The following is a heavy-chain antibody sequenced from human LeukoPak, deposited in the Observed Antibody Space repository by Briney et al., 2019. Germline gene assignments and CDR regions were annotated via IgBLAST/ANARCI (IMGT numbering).Heavy chain of an antibody. V-gene: IGHV4-59*11. CDR3: ARVFGNPYYYYMDV. J-gene: IGHJ6*03. D-gene: IGHD3-3*01. CDR2: IYYRGST. Sequence: PSETLSLTCTVSGGSISSHYWSWIRQPPGKGLEWIGYIYYRGSTNYNPSLKSRVTISVDTSKNQFSLKLSSVTAADTAVYYCARVFGNPYYYYMDVWGKGTTVTVSS. CDR1: GGSISSHY.